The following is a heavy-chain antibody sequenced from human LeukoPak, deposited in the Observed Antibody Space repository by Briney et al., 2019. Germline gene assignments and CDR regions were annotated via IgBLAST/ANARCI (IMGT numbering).Heavy chain of an antibody. Sequence: PGGSLRLSCAASGFTFSSYGIQWVRQAPGKGLEWVAFIQYDGSDKYYADSVKGRFTISRDNSNNTLYLQMNSLRPEDTAVYYCAKDWQASMDISYWGQGTLVTVSS. V-gene: IGHV3-30*02. CDR3: AKDWQASMDISY. D-gene: IGHD2/OR15-2a*01. J-gene: IGHJ4*02. CDR1: GFTFSSYG. CDR2: IQYDGSDK.